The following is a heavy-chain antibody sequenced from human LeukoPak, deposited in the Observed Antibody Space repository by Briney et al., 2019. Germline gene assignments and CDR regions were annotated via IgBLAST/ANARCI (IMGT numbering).Heavy chain of an antibody. V-gene: IGHV3-48*01. J-gene: IGHJ6*03. CDR2: ISSSSSTI. CDR3: ARDDLYYYFYMYV. CDR1: EFIFSTYS. Sequence: GSLRLSCAASEFIFSTYSMNWVRQAPGKGLEWVSYISSSSSTIYYADSVKGRFTISRDNAENSLYLQMNIRGAEDTAVYYWARDDLYYYFYMYVWGKGSTVTVSS.